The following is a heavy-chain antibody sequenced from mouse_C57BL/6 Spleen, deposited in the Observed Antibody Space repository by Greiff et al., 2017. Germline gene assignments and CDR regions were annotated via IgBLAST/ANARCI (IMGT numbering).Heavy chain of an antibody. J-gene: IGHJ2*01. CDR1: GYTFTDYN. D-gene: IGHD1-1*01. V-gene: IGHV1-22*01. Sequence: VQLQQPGAELVKPGASVKMSCKASGYTFTDYNMHWVKQSHGKSLEWIGYINPNNGGTSYNQKFKGKATLTVNKSSSTAYMELRSLTSEDSAVYYCARCPYYYGSSFDTWGKGTTLTVSS. CDR3: ARCPYYYGSSFDT. CDR2: INPNNGGT.